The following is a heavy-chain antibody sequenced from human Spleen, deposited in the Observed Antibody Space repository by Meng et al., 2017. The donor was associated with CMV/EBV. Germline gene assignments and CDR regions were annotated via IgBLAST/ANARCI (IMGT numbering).Heavy chain of an antibody. Sequence: GGSLRLSCAASGFTFSSYWMHWVRQAPGKGLVWVSHINGDAKSTNYADSVKGRFTISRDNAKNTLYLQMNSLRAEDTAVYYCARDLHDFWSGYGMDVWGQGTTVTVSS. CDR3: ARDLHDFWSGYGMDV. V-gene: IGHV3-74*01. J-gene: IGHJ6*02. D-gene: IGHD3-3*01. CDR1: GFTFSSYW. CDR2: INGDAKST.